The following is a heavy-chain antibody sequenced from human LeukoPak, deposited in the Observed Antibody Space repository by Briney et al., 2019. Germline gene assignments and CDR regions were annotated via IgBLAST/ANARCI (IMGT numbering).Heavy chain of an antibody. D-gene: IGHD3-10*01. Sequence: SGATNYAQKFEGRVTMTRDTSISTAYMELSRLTSDDTAVYYCARDMRRGRDYYGSGTLEFWGQGTLVTVSS. CDR3: ARDMRRGRDYYGSGTLEF. J-gene: IGHJ4*02. CDR2: SGAT. V-gene: IGHV1-2*02.